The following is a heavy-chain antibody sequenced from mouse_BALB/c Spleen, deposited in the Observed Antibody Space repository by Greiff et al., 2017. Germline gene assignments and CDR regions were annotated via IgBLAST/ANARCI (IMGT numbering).Heavy chain of an antibody. CDR3: ARDRGYRYFDY. CDR1: GFTFTDYY. CDR2: IRNKANGYTT. D-gene: IGHD2-14*01. Sequence: EVMLVESGGGLVQPGGSLRLSCATSGFTFTDYYMSWVRQPPGKALEWLGFIRNKANGYTTEYSASVKGLFTISRDNSQSILYLQMNTLRAEDSATYYCARDRGYRYFDYWGQGTTLTVSS. V-gene: IGHV7-3*02. J-gene: IGHJ2*01.